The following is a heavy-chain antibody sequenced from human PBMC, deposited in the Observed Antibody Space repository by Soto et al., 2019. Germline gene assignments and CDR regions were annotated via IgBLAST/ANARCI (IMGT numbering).Heavy chain of an antibody. D-gene: IGHD1-1*01. CDR2: ISAHNGNT. V-gene: IGHV1-18*01. J-gene: IGHJ4*02. CDR3: ARGRYGDY. Sequence: QVHLVQSGAEVKKPGASVKVSCKGSGYGFTTYGITWVRQAPGQGLEWMAWISAHNGNTNYAQKLQGRVPGTRDTSTSTAYMALGSLRSDDTAVYYCARGRYGDYWGQGALVTVSS. CDR1: GYGFTTYG.